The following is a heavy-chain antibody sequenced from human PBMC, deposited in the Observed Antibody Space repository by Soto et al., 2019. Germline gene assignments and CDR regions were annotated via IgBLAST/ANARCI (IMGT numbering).Heavy chain of an antibody. D-gene: IGHD3-10*01. V-gene: IGHV4-30-2*01. CDR1: GDAISSGGYS. CDR2: TYYTGGA. CDR3: ARDQRDGYWFDP. Sequence: QVQLQESGSGLVKPSQTLSLTCTVSGDAISSGGYSWNWIRQPPGKGLEWIGYTYYTGGASYNPSLKSRVTISVDTSKNQFSLKMTSMTAADTATYYCARDQRDGYWFDPGGQGTLVTVSS. J-gene: IGHJ5*02.